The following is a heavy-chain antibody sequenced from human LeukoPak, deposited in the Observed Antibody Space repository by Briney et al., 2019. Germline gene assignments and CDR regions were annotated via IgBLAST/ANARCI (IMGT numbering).Heavy chain of an antibody. CDR1: GYSINRGYY. D-gene: IGHD3-10*01. CDR2: IYHTGST. V-gene: IGHV4-38-2*01. Sequence: SETLSLTCGVSGYSINRGYYWAWVRQPPGKGLEWIGTIYHTGSTYYTPSLGSRVTISVDTSKNEFSLNLNSVTAADPAVYYCARAGWIITSGIDYWGQGALVTVSS. CDR3: ARAGWIITSGIDY. J-gene: IGHJ4*02.